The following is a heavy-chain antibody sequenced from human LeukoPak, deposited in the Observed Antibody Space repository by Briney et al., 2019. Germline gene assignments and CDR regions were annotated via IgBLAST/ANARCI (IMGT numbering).Heavy chain of an antibody. CDR3: ASLSGYCGGDCLPDAFDI. V-gene: IGHV5-51*01. CDR2: IYPGDSDT. Sequence: GESLKISCKGSGYSFTSYWIGWVRQMPGKGLEWMGIIYPGDSDTRYSPSFQGQVTISADKSISTAYLQWSSLKASDTAMYYCASLSGYCGGDCLPDAFDIWGQGTMVTVPS. J-gene: IGHJ3*02. D-gene: IGHD2-21*02. CDR1: GYSFTSYW.